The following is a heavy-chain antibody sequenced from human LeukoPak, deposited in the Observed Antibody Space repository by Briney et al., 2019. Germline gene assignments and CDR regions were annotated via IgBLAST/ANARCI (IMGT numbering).Heavy chain of an antibody. J-gene: IGHJ5*02. D-gene: IGHD6-13*01. CDR2: INPNSGGT. Sequence: ASVKVSCKASGYTFTGYYIHWVRQAPGQGLEWMGWINPNSGGTNYAQKLQGRVTMTRDTSISTAYMKLSRLRSDDTAVYYCARGTPGYSSNWFDPWGQGTLVTVSS. CDR1: GYTFTGYY. V-gene: IGHV1-2*02. CDR3: ARGTPGYSSNWFDP.